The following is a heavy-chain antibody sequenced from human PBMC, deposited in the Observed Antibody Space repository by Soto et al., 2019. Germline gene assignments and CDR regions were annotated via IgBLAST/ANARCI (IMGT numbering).Heavy chain of an antibody. J-gene: IGHJ2*01. Sequence: QVQLQESGPGLVKPSETLSLTCTVSGGSVSSGSYYWSWIRQPPGKGLEWIGYIYYSGNTNYNPSRKSRVTISRDTSRNRFSLERGPVAAADGAVYYCGRERGPGVGATSWYFDLWGRGTLVTVSS. CDR2: IYYSGNT. V-gene: IGHV4-61*01. CDR3: GRERGPGVGATSWYFDL. D-gene: IGHD1-26*01. CDR1: GGSVSSGSYY.